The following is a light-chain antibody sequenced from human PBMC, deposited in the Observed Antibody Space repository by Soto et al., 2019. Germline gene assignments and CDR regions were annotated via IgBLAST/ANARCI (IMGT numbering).Light chain of an antibody. CDR3: LQYYSYPRT. CDR1: HSIYNY. J-gene: IGKJ1*01. CDR2: TAS. V-gene: IGKV1-6*01. Sequence: QMTQSPSSTAASVGWRVPIAWQASHSIYNYLNWYHQKPGKAPKLLIYTASTLQSGVPSRFSGSGSGADFTLTIRSLQPEDSATYYCLQYYSYPRTFGQGTKVDIK.